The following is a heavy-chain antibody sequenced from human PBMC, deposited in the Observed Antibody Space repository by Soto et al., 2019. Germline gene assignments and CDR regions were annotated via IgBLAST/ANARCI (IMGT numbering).Heavy chain of an antibody. CDR1: GFTFRNHG. CDR2: IWYDGSEK. Sequence: QVRLVESGGGVVQPGRSLRLSCAASGFTFRNHGMHWVRQAPGKGLEWVAVIWYDGSEKYYADSVKGRLTVSRDNSKNTLYLQMNSVRDEDTAVYYCARDIGWPLSRFDPWGQGTLVTVSS. D-gene: IGHD6-19*01. CDR3: ARDIGWPLSRFDP. J-gene: IGHJ5*02. V-gene: IGHV3-33*01.